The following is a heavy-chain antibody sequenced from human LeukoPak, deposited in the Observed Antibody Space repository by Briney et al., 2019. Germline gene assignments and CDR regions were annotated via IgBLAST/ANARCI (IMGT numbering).Heavy chain of an antibody. CDR3: AKDWPDYYDSSGYFSSYWYFDL. Sequence: GGSLRLSCAASGFTFSSYWMHWVRQAPGKGLEWVSAISGSGGSTYYADSVKGRFTISRDNSKNTLYLQMNSLRAEDTAVYYCAKDWPDYYDSSGYFSSYWYFDLWGRGTLVTVSS. D-gene: IGHD3-22*01. CDR2: ISGSGGST. V-gene: IGHV3-23*01. J-gene: IGHJ2*01. CDR1: GFTFSSYW.